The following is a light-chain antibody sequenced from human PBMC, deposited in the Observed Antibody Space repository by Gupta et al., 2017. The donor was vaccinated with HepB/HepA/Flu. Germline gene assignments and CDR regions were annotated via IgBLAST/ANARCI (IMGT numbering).Light chain of an antibody. CDR1: QSVLYSSNNKNY. J-gene: IGKJ2*01. CDR2: WAS. Sequence: DIVMTQSPDSLAVSLGEWATINCKSSQSVLYSSNNKNYLAWYQQKPGQPPKLLIYWASTRESGVPDRFSGRGSGTDFTLTISSRQAEDVAVYYCQHEDSSPYTFGQGTKVDIK. V-gene: IGKV4-1*01. CDR3: QHEDSSPYT.